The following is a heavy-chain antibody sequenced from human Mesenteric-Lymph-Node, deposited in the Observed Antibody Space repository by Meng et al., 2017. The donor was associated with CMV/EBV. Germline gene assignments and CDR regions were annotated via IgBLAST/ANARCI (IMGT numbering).Heavy chain of an antibody. J-gene: IGHJ5*02. CDR1: GFTFSIYT. CDR2: VSWNGSRT. CDR3: GGYDYVWGSYHSADWFDP. V-gene: IGHV3-19*01. Sequence: GESLKISCAASGFTFSIYTMHWVRQAPGKGLEWVSGVSWNGSRTHYADSVKGRFIISRDNSRNFLYQQMNSLRPEDMAVYYCGGYDYVWGSYHSADWFDPWGQGTLVTVSS. D-gene: IGHD3-16*02.